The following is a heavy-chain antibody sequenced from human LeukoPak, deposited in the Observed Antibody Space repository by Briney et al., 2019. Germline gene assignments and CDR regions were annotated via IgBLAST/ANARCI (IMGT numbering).Heavy chain of an antibody. CDR2: INHSGST. Sequence: SETLSLTCAVYGGSFRGYYWSWIRQPPGKGLEWIGEINHSGSTNYNPSLKSRVTISVDTSKNQFSLKLSSVTAADTAVYYCARGRYCSSTSCYVHDAFDIWGQGTMVTVSS. J-gene: IGHJ3*02. V-gene: IGHV4-34*01. D-gene: IGHD2-2*01. CDR1: GGSFRGYY. CDR3: ARGRYCSSTSCYVHDAFDI.